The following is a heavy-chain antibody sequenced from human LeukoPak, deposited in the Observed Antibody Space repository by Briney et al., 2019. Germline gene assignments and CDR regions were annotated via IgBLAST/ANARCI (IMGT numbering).Heavy chain of an antibody. Sequence: GGPLRLSCAASGFTFISYAMSWVRQAPGKGLEWVSAISGSGGSTYYADSVKGRFTISRDNSRNTLYLQMNSLRAEDTAVYYCAKVVSSPQGWGQGTLVTVSS. CDR2: ISGSGGST. D-gene: IGHD3-16*02. V-gene: IGHV3-23*01. CDR3: AKVVSSPQG. CDR1: GFTFISYA. J-gene: IGHJ4*02.